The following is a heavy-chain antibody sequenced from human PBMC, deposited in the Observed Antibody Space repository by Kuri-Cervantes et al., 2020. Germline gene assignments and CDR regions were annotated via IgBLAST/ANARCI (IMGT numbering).Heavy chain of an antibody. CDR1: GYTFTSYD. Sequence: ASVKVSCKASGYTFTSYDINWVRQATGQGLEWMGWMNPNSGNTGYAQKFQGRVTMARNTSISTAYMELSSLRSEDTAVYYCARVFYYYGSGSPDLDYWGRGTLVTVSS. CDR2: MNPNSGNT. J-gene: IGHJ4*02. V-gene: IGHV1-8*01. CDR3: ARVFYYYGSGSPDLDY. D-gene: IGHD3-10*01.